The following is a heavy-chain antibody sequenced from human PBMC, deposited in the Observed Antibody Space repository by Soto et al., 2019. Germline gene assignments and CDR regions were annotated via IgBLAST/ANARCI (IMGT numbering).Heavy chain of an antibody. CDR2: ISDYIGNT. CDR1: GYTFTSYG. J-gene: IGHJ4*02. CDR3: ARDPGFRSDY. V-gene: IGHV1-18*01. Sequence: QVQLVQSGAEVKKPGASVKVSCKASGYTFTSYGISWVRQAPGQVLEWMGWISDYIGNTNYAEKLQGRVTMTTDTSTSTVYMELRSLRADDTAVYYWARDPGFRSDYWGQGTLVPVSS. D-gene: IGHD3-9*01.